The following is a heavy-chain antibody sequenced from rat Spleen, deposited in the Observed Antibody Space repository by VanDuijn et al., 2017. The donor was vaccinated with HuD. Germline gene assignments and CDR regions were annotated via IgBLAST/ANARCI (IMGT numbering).Heavy chain of an antibody. Sequence: EVQLVESGGGLVQPGRSMKLSCAASGLSFSNYDMAWVRQAPTKGLEWVASISYDGTATYYRDSVKGRFTISRDNGKSTLYLQMNSLRSEDTATYYCARPTTGSYSYYFDYWGQGVMVTVSS. CDR3: ARPTTGSYSYYFDY. CDR2: ISYDGTAT. J-gene: IGHJ2*01. V-gene: IGHV5-22*01. CDR1: GLSFSNYD. D-gene: IGHD1-1*01.